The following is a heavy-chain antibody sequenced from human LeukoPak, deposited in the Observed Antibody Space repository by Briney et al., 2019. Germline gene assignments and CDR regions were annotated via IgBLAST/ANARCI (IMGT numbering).Heavy chain of an antibody. CDR3: ARGVPNQPRDYYYYMDV. Sequence: ASVKVSCKASGYTFTGYYMHWVRQAPGQGLEWMGWINPNSGGTNYAQKFQGRVTMTRDTSISTAYMELSRLRSDDTAVYYCARGVPNQPRDYYYYMDVWGKGTTVTVSS. V-gene: IGHV1-2*02. J-gene: IGHJ6*03. CDR2: INPNSGGT. CDR1: GYTFTGYY. D-gene: IGHD1-14*01.